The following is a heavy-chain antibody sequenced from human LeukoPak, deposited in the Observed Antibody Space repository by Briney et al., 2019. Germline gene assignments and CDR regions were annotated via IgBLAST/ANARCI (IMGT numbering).Heavy chain of an antibody. V-gene: IGHV1-3*01. CDR2: INAGNGNT. J-gene: IGHJ4*02. Sequence: ASVRVSCKASGYTFTSYAMHWVRQAPGQRLEWMGWINAGNGNTKYSQKFQGRVTITRDTSASTAYMELSSLRSEDTAVYYCASASSGWYLLDYWGQGTLVTVSS. D-gene: IGHD6-19*01. CDR3: ASASSGWYLLDY. CDR1: GYTFTSYA.